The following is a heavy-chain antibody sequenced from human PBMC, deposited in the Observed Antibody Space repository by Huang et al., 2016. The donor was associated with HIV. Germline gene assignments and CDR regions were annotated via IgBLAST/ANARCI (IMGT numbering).Heavy chain of an antibody. CDR2: ISGSGLTT. CDR3: AKDSDYNWHHCDY. J-gene: IGHJ4*02. CDR1: GFTFNSYA. D-gene: IGHD1-1*01. Sequence: EVQLLESGGGLVQPGGSLRLSCAVSGFTFNSYAMSWVRQAAGKGVEWVSTISGSGLTTYYADSVKGRFTISRDNTKNTLYLQINSLRAEDTAVYYCAKDSDYNWHHCDYWGQGNLVSVSS. V-gene: IGHV3-23*01.